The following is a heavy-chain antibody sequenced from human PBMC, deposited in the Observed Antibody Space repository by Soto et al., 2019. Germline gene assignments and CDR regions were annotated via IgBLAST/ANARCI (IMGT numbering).Heavy chain of an antibody. Sequence: QVQLQESGPGLVKPSQTLSLTCTVSGGSISSGGYYWSWIRQHPGKGLEWIGYIYYSGSTYYNPSLKSRVTISVXXSXNXXSLKLSSVTAADTAVYYCARDGGTMVRGVISPLGYWGQGTLVTVSS. CDR2: IYYSGST. V-gene: IGHV4-31*03. CDR3: ARDGGTMVRGVISPLGY. J-gene: IGHJ4*02. D-gene: IGHD3-10*01. CDR1: GGSISSGGYY.